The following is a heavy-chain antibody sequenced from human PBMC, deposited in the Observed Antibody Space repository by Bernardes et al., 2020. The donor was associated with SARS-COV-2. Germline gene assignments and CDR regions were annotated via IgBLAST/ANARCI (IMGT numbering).Heavy chain of an antibody. CDR3: ARDSSVEFDY. CDR1: GFTFSSYW. J-gene: IGHJ4*02. Sequence: GGSLRLSCAASGFTFSSYWMHWVRQAPGKGLVWVSRINSDGSGTSYADSVKGRFTISRDNAKNTLYLQMHSLRAEDSAVYFCARDSSVEFDYWGRGTLVTVSS. CDR2: INSDGSGT. V-gene: IGHV3-74*01.